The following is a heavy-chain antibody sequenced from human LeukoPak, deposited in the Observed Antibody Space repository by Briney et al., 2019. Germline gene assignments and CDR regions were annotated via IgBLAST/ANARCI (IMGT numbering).Heavy chain of an antibody. D-gene: IGHD6-6*01. V-gene: IGHV3-23*01. CDR2: ISGSGGST. Sequence: PGGSLRLSCAASGITFTSYAMTWVRQAPGKGLEWVSAISGSGGSTYYADSVKGRFTISRDNSKNTLYLQMNSLRAEDTAVYYCARRGYSSSSFDYWGQGTLVTVSS. J-gene: IGHJ4*02. CDR1: GITFTSYA. CDR3: ARRGYSSSSFDY.